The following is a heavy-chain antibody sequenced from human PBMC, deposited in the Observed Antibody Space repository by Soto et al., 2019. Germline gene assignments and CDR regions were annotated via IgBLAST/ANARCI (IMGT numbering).Heavy chain of an antibody. D-gene: IGHD6-6*01. J-gene: IGHJ6*02. CDR1: GGTSSSYA. CDR3: ARVSISPSGYYYYYGMDV. Sequence: QVQLVQSGAEVKKPGSSVKVSCKASGGTSSSYAISWVRQAPGQGLEWMGGIIPIFGTANYAQKFQGRVTITADESTSTADMELSSLRSEDTAVYYCARVSISPSGYYYYYGMDVWGQGTTVTVSS. V-gene: IGHV1-69*01. CDR2: IIPIFGTA.